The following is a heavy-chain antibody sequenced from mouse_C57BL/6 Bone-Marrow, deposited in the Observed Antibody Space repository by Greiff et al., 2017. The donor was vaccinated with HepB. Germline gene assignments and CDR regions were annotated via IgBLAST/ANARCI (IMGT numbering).Heavy chain of an antibody. V-gene: IGHV2-2*01. CDR2: IWSGGST. J-gene: IGHJ4*01. Sequence: QVQLQQSGPGLVQPSQSLSITCTVSGFSLTSYGVHWVRQSPGKGLEWLGVIWSGGSTDYNAAFISKLSISKDNSKSQVFFKMNSLQADDTAIYYCARGLFYYDYPTYAMDYWGQGTSVTVSS. CDR3: ARGLFYYDYPTYAMDY. D-gene: IGHD2-4*01. CDR1: GFSLTSYG.